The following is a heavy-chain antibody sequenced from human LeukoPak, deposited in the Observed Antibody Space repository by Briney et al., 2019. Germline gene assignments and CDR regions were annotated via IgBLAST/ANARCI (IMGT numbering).Heavy chain of an antibody. CDR1: DFPVSDNY. CDR2: ISNDGVT. CDR3: GGSGSYYTPSYY. J-gene: IGHJ4*02. D-gene: IGHD3-10*01. Sequence: PGGSLRLSCATSDFPVSDNYMSSVRQAPGRGLEWVSVISNDGVTDYADSVKGRFTISRDDSNDTVFLQMSSLRPEDTAVYYCGGSGSYYTPSYYWGQGTLVTVSS. V-gene: IGHV3-53*01.